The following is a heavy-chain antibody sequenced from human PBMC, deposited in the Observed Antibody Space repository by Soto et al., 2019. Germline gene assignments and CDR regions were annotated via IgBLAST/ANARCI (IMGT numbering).Heavy chain of an antibody. CDR1: EFTFSSYW. V-gene: IGHV3-74*01. CDR3: ARAGQLRNGMDV. J-gene: IGHJ6*02. Sequence: EVQLVESGGGLVQPGGSLRLSCAASEFTFSSYWMHWVRQAPGKGLVWVSRISSDGSSTNHADSVKGRFTISRDDAKNTLYLQMNSLRAEDTAVYYFARAGQLRNGMDVWGQGTMVTVSS. CDR2: ISSDGSST. D-gene: IGHD1-1*01.